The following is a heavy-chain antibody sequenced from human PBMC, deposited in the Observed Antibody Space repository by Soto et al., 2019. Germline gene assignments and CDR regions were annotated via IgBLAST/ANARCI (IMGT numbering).Heavy chain of an antibody. CDR3: VSLYYSSSSY. CDR2: INARNT. V-gene: IGHV3-23*01. Sequence: GGSLRLSCAGSGFTFSSYALGWVRQAPGKGLEWISGINARNTFYAESVKGRFTISRDNSKNTLYLQMNSLRADDTAVYYCVSLYYSSSSYWGQGTLVTVSS. CDR1: GFTFSSYA. D-gene: IGHD6-6*01. J-gene: IGHJ4*02.